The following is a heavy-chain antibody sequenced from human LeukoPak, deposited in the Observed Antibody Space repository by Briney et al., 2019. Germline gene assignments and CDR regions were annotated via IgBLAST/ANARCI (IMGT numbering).Heavy chain of an antibody. V-gene: IGHV3-33*01. CDR3: ARDHGIAAAIDY. CDR2: IWYDGSNK. D-gene: IGHD6-13*01. Sequence: PGGSLRLSCAASGFTFSSYGMHWVRQAPGKGLEWVAVIWYDGSNKYYADSVKGRFTISRDNSKNTLYLQMNSLRAEDTAVYYCARDHGIAAAIDYWGQGTLVTVSS. J-gene: IGHJ4*02. CDR1: GFTFSSYG.